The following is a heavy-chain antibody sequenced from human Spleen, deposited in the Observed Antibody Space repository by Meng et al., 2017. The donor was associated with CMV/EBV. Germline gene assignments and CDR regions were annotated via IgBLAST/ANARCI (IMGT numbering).Heavy chain of an antibody. D-gene: IGHD2-15*01. V-gene: IGHV3-23*01. CDR1: GLSFSSYG. J-gene: IGHJ4*02. CDR3: AKLGSEPGD. CDR2: ISGSGGTT. Sequence: RVSCAASGLSFSSYGMSWVRQAPGKGLEWISAISGSGGTTYYADSVTGRFTISRDNSKNTLYLQMNSLRAEDTAVYYRAKLGSEPGDWGQGTLVTVSS.